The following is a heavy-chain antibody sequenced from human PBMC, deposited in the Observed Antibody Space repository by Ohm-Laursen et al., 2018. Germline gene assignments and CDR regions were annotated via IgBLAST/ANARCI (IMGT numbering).Heavy chain of an antibody. CDR3: AKAIVGARPDY. D-gene: IGHD1-26*01. Sequence: SLRLSCAASGFTFSDYYMSWIRQAPGKGLEWVSYISSSGSNMHYADSVRGRFTISRDNAKNSVYLQMNSLRAEDTAVYYCAKAIVGARPDYWGQGTLVTVSS. CDR2: ISSSGSNM. CDR1: GFTFSDYY. J-gene: IGHJ4*02. V-gene: IGHV3-11*01.